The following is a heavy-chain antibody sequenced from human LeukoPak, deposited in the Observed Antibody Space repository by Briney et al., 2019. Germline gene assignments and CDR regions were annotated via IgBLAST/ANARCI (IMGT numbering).Heavy chain of an antibody. CDR1: GFTFSGSW. CDR2: IDPDGNTK. CDR3: ARDPAYGALDY. Sequence: PGGSLRLSCAASGFTFSGSWMTWVRQAPGRGLEWVANIDPDGNTKNYLGSVKGRFTISRDNARNSLYLQLNSLRAEDTSVYYCARDPAYGALDYWGQGTLVTVSS. D-gene: IGHD4-17*01. V-gene: IGHV3-7*01. J-gene: IGHJ4*02.